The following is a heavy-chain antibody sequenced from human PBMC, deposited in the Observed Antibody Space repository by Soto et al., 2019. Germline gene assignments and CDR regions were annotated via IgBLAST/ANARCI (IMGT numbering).Heavy chain of an antibody. V-gene: IGHV3-30*18. D-gene: IGHD4-17*01. CDR2: MSFDGTYK. CDR3: AKDRRDGEYNSVYDF. CDR1: GFRFSDYG. Sequence: QVQLAESGGGVVQPGRSLRLSCIGSGFRFSDYGMHCVRQAPGKGLEWVAMMSFDGTYKYSADSVKGRFIISRDNSKNTLFLQMNSLRAGDTAVYYCAKDRRDGEYNSVYDFWGQGTLVTVSS. J-gene: IGHJ4*02.